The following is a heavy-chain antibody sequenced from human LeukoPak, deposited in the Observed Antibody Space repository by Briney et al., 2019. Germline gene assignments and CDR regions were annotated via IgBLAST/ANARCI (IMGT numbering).Heavy chain of an antibody. CDR1: GGTFSSHA. J-gene: IGHJ4*02. Sequence: SVKVSCKASGGTFSSHAISWVRQAPGQGLEWMGGIIPIFGTANYAQKFQGRVTITTDESTSTAYMELSSLRSEDTAVYYCARVGMKGLELLRWGQGTLVTVSS. V-gene: IGHV1-69*05. D-gene: IGHD1-7*01. CDR2: IIPIFGTA. CDR3: ARVGMKGLELLR.